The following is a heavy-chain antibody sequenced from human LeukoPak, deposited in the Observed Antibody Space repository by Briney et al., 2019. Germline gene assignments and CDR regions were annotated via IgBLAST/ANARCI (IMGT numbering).Heavy chain of an antibody. CDR3: AKDRMGGVTFFDY. Sequence: GGSLRLSCAACGFTFSAYWMTWVRQAPGKGLEWISSISYSAAGTYYADSVKGRFSISRDNSKKIVYLQMNSLRAEDTAVYYCAKDRMGGVTFFDYWGQGTLVTVSS. J-gene: IGHJ4*02. CDR1: GFTFSAYW. V-gene: IGHV3-23*01. CDR2: ISYSAAGT. D-gene: IGHD2-21*02.